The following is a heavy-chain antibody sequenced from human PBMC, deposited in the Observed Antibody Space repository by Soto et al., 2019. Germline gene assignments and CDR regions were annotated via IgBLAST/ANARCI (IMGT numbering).Heavy chain of an antibody. J-gene: IGHJ4*02. Sequence: EVQLVESGGGLVKPGGSLRLSCAASGFTFSSYSMNWVRQAPGKGLEWVSSISSSSSYIYYADSVKGRFTISRDNAKKSLYLQMNSLRAEDTAVYYCATYDFWSGYDIDYWGQGTLVTVSS. CDR2: ISSSSSYI. V-gene: IGHV3-21*01. CDR1: GFTFSSYS. D-gene: IGHD3-3*01. CDR3: ATYDFWSGYDIDY.